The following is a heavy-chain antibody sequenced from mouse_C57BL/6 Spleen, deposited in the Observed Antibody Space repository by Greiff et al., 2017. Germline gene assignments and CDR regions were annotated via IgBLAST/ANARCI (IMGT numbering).Heavy chain of an antibody. J-gene: IGHJ2*01. V-gene: IGHV3-1*01. CDR2: ISYSGST. D-gene: IGHD2-4*01. Sequence: DVKLQESGPGMVKPSQSLSLTCTVTGYSITSGYDWHWIRHFPGNKLEWMGYISYSGSTNYNPSLKSRISITHDTSKNHFFLKLNSVTTEDTATYYCSSHYDYDGGYFDYWGQGTTLTVSS. CDR1: GYSITSGYD. CDR3: SSHYDYDGGYFDY.